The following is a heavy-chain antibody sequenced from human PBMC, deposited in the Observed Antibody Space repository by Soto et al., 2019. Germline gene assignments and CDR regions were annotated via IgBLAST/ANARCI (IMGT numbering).Heavy chain of an antibody. CDR1: GGSFSGYY. CDR3: ARASSSATWWFDP. V-gene: IGHV4-34*01. Sequence: SETLSLTCAVYGGSFSGYYWSWIRQPPGKGLEWIGEINHSGSTNYNPSLKSRVTISVDTSKNQFSLKLSSVTAADTAVYYCARASSSATWWFDPWGQGTLVTVSS. D-gene: IGHD6-13*01. J-gene: IGHJ5*02. CDR2: INHSGST.